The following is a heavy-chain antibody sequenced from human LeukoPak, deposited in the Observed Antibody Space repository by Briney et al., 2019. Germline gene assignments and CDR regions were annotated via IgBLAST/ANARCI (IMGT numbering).Heavy chain of an antibody. Sequence: SGGSLRLSCAASGFTFSSYAMSWVRQAPGKGLEWVSAISGSGGSTYYADPVKGRFTISRDNSKNTLYLQMNSLRAEDTAVYYCAKVLWRVAVASFDYWGQGTLVTVSS. CDR2: ISGSGGST. D-gene: IGHD6-19*01. CDR3: AKVLWRVAVASFDY. CDR1: GFTFSSYA. V-gene: IGHV3-23*01. J-gene: IGHJ4*02.